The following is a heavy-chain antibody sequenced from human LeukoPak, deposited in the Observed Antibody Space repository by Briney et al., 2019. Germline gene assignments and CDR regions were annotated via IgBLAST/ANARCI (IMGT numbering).Heavy chain of an antibody. CDR2: INTNTGNP. CDR1: GYTFTSYA. Sequence: ASVKVSCKASGYTFTSYAMNWVRQAPGQGLEWMGWINTNTGNPTYAQGFTGRFVFSLDTSVSTAYLQISSLKAEDTAVYYCARGGDIVVVTAIKSDAFDIWGQGTMVTVSS. D-gene: IGHD2-21*02. J-gene: IGHJ3*02. V-gene: IGHV7-4-1*02. CDR3: ARGGDIVVVTAIKSDAFDI.